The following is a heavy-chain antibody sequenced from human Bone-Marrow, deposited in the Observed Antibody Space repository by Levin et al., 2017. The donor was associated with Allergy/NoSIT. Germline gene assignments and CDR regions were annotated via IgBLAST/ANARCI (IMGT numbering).Heavy chain of an antibody. V-gene: IGHV3-23*01. CDR3: AKSIIWCGELNDFDH. J-gene: IGHJ4*02. CDR2: ISGGGGST. CDR1: GFLFHTYA. D-gene: IGHD3-10*01. Sequence: GESLKISCAASGFLFHTYAMNWVRQAPGKGLEWVSGISGGGGSTYYADSVKGRFTISRDNSEKTVFLQMDRLRAEDTAVYYCAKSIIWCGELNDFDHWGLGTLVTVSS.